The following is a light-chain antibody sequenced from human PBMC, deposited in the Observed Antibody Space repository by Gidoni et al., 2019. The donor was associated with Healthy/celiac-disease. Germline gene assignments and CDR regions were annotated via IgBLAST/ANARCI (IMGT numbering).Light chain of an antibody. Sequence: SALTKHASHTGSPGQSSAITCTATSSDVGGYNYVHWYQQHPGKAPKLIIYGISNRPSGVSNRFSGSKSGTTASLTISGLQAEDEADYYCSSYTSSLTPYVFGTGTKVTVL. CDR3: SSYTSSLTPYV. J-gene: IGLJ1*01. CDR1: SSDVGGYNY. V-gene: IGLV2-14*01. CDR2: GIS.